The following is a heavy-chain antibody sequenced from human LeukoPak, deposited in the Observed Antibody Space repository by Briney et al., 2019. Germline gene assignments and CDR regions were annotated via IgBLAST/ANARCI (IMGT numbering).Heavy chain of an antibody. CDR1: GGSFSGYY. CDR3: ASGYSYGYAPY. Sequence: PSETLSLTCAVYGGSFSGYYWSWIRQPPGKGLEWIGEINHSGSTNYNPSLKSRVTISVDTSKNQFSLKLSSVTAADTAVYYCASGYSYGYAPYWGQGTLVTVSS. J-gene: IGHJ4*02. D-gene: IGHD5-18*01. V-gene: IGHV4-34*01. CDR2: INHSGST.